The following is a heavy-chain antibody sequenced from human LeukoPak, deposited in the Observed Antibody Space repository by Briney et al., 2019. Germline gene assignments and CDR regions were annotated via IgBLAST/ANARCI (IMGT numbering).Heavy chain of an antibody. D-gene: IGHD3-10*02. CDR1: GYTFTSYA. V-gene: IGHV1-3*03. Sequence: GASVKVSCKASGYTFTSYAIHWVRQAPGQRLEWMGWINAGNGNRKYSEEFQGRVTLTREKSASTAYMELSSLRAEDTAVYYCAELGITMIGGVWGKGTTVTISS. CDR3: AELGITMIGGV. CDR2: INAGNGNR. J-gene: IGHJ6*04.